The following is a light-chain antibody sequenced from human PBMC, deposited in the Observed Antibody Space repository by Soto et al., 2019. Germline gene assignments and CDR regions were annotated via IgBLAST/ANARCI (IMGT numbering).Light chain of an antibody. CDR2: EVS. J-gene: IGLJ3*02. CDR1: SSDVGGYNY. Sequence: QSALTQPPSASGSSGQSVTISCTGTSSDVGGYNYASWYQQHPGKAPKLMIYEVSKRPSGVPDRFSGSKSGNTASLTVSGLQAEDEADYYCSSYAGSNNLVFGGGTKLTVL. CDR3: SSYAGSNNLV. V-gene: IGLV2-8*01.